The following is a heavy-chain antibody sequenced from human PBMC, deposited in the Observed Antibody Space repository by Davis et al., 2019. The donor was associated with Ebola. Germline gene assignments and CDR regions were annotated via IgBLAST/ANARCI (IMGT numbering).Heavy chain of an antibody. CDR3: ARVGTGYYFDSSDSPSWFDT. CDR2: IIPMFRSA. D-gene: IGHD3-22*01. J-gene: IGHJ5*02. V-gene: IGHV1-69*13. Sequence: SVKVSCKASGGTFSSFAFGWVRQAPGQGFEWMGGIIPMFRSAKYAQKFQGRVTITADDSTRTVYMELSSLRSEDTAVYYCARVGTGYYFDSSDSPSWFDTWGQGTLVIVSS. CDR1: GGTFSSFA.